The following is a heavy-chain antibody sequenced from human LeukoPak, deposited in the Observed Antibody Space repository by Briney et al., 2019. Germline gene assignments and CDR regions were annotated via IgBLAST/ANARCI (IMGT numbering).Heavy chain of an antibody. V-gene: IGHV1-2*02. CDR1: GGTFSSYA. CDR2: VNPNTGNT. J-gene: IGHJ4*02. D-gene: IGHD6-13*01. CDR3: ARDRISAPDDFDY. Sequence: SSVKVSCKASGGTFSSYAISWVRQAPGQGLEWMGWVNPNTGNTNFAQNFQARVTMTRDTSINTAYVEVSRLRSDDTAIYYCARDRISAPDDFDYWGQGTPVTVSS.